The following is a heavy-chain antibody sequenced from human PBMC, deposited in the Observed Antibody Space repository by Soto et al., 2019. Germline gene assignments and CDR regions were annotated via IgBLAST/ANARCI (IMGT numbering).Heavy chain of an antibody. D-gene: IGHD3-22*01. V-gene: IGHV3-74*01. CDR1: GFPFSTNW. CDR3: ARDIDSSG. CDR2: INSDGTST. Sequence: EVQLVESGGGLVQPGGSLRLSCAASGFPFSTNWMHWVRQAPGKGLVWVSRINSDGTSTNYADSVKGRFTISRDNAKNTLYLQMNRLRGEDTAMYYCARDIDSSGWGQGTLVTVSS. J-gene: IGHJ4*02.